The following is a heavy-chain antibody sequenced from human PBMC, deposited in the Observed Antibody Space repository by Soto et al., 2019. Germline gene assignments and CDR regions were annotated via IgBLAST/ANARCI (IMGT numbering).Heavy chain of an antibody. Sequence: SETLSLTCTVSGGSVSSGSYYWSWIRQPPGKGLEWIGYIYYSGSTNYNPSLKSRVTISVDTSKNQFSLKLSSVTAADTAVYYCARDLHRLDPWGQGTLVTVSS. V-gene: IGHV4-61*01. CDR2: IYYSGST. J-gene: IGHJ5*02. CDR1: GGSVSSGSYY. CDR3: ARDLHRLDP.